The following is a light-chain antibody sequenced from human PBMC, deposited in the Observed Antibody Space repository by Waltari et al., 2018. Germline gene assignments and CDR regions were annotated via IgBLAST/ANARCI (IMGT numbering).Light chain of an antibody. CDR3: SSYAGSNSIV. CDR1: TSDFDDSYY. Sequence: QSALTQPASVSGSPGQSVTISCTGTTSDFDDSYYVSWYQQHPGKAPNLVLYDVRKRPSGVSNPFSGPKSGNTASLTISGLQADDEANYYCSSYAGSNSIVFGGGTRLTVL. CDR2: DVR. J-gene: IGLJ3*02. V-gene: IGLV2-14*03.